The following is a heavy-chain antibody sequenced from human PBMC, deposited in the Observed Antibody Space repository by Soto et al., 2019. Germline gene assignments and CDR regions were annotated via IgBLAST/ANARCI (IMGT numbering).Heavy chain of an antibody. V-gene: IGHV3-21*01. D-gene: IGHD3-22*01. J-gene: IGHJ4*02. CDR3: ARELNYYDSSGYHSTEGAH. CDR2: ISSSSNYI. CDR1: GYSFTIYC. Sequence: PGESLRISCNGSGYSFTIYCISWARQAPGKGLDWVSSISSSSNYIYYAYSVKGRFTISRDNAKNSLYLQINSLRAEDTAVYYCARELNYYDSSGYHSTEGAHWGQGTLVTVSS.